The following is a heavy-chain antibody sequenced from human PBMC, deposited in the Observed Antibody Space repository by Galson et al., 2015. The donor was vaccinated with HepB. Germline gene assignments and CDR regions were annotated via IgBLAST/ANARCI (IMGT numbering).Heavy chain of an antibody. Sequence: SVKVSCKASGGTFSSYAISWVRQAPGQGLEWMGGIIPIFDTANYAQKFQGRVTITADESTSTAYMELSSLRSEDTAVYYCARGSGGYYGSGSYYSPDAFDIWGQGTMVTVSS. CDR3: ARGSGGYYGSGSYYSPDAFDI. CDR2: IIPIFDTA. D-gene: IGHD3-10*01. J-gene: IGHJ3*02. V-gene: IGHV1-69*13. CDR1: GGTFSSYA.